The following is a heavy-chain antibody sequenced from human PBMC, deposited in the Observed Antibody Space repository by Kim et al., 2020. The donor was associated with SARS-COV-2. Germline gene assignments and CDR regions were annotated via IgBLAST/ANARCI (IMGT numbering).Heavy chain of an antibody. J-gene: IGHJ4*02. CDR3: ARARGRAMIVVGSFDY. CDR2: IYYSGST. V-gene: IGHV4-31*03. Sequence: SETLSLTCTVSGGSISSGGYYWSWIRQHPGKGLEWIGYIYYSGSTYYNPSLKSRVTISVDTSKNQFSLKLSSVTAADAAVYYCARARGRAMIVVGSFDYWGQGTLVTVSP. CDR1: GGSISSGGYY. D-gene: IGHD3-22*01.